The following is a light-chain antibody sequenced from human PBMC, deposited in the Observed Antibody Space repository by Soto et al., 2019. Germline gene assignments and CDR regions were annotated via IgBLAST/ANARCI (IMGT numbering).Light chain of an antibody. Sequence: EIMLTQSPATLSLSPGESATLSCRASQSVRSNYLAWYQQKPGQAPRLLIYGASNRATGTPDRFSGSGSGTDFTLTISSLEPEDSAVYYCQQRHMWPITFGQGTRLEI. CDR1: QSVRSNY. CDR3: QQRHMWPIT. V-gene: IGKV3D-20*02. CDR2: GAS. J-gene: IGKJ5*01.